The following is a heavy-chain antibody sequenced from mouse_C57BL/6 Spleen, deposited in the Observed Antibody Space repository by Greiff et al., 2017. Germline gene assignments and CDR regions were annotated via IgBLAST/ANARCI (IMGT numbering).Heavy chain of an antibody. CDR1: GFTFSSYA. Sequence: EVQLVESGEGLVKPGGSLKLSCAASGFTFSSYAMSWVRQTPEKRLEWVAYISSGGDYIYYADTVKGRFTISRDNARNTLYLQMSSLKSEDTAMYYCTSYDYDGEWFAYWGQGTLVTVSA. J-gene: IGHJ3*01. V-gene: IGHV5-9-1*02. CDR3: TSYDYDGEWFAY. CDR2: ISSGGDYI. D-gene: IGHD2-4*01.